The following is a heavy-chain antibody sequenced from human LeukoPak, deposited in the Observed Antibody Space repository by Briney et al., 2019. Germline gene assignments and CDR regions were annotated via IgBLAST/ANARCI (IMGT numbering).Heavy chain of an antibody. V-gene: IGHV1-46*01. J-gene: IGHJ6*02. Sequence: ASVKVSCKASGYTFTSYYMHWVRQAPGQGLEWMGIINPSGSSTSYAQKFQGRVTMTRDTSTSTVYMELSSLSSEDTAVYYCARDYYDSSGYYHYDYYYYGMDVWGQGTTVTVSS. D-gene: IGHD3-22*01. CDR2: INPSGSST. CDR3: ARDYYDSSGYYHYDYYYYGMDV. CDR1: GYTFTSYY.